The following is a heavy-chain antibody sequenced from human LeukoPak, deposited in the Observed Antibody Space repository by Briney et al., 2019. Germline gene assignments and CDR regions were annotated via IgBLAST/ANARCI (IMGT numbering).Heavy chain of an antibody. Sequence: SETLSLTCTVSGNSISSYYWSWIRQPAGKGLEWIGEINPSGSTNYNLSLKSRVTISVVRSKNQFSLKLTSVTAADTAVYYCASRGDPRSSGYYYATNYFGMDVWGQGTTVTVSS. CDR1: GNSISSYY. CDR3: ASRGDPRSSGYYYATNYFGMDV. V-gene: IGHV4-34*01. CDR2: INPSGST. D-gene: IGHD3-22*01. J-gene: IGHJ6*02.